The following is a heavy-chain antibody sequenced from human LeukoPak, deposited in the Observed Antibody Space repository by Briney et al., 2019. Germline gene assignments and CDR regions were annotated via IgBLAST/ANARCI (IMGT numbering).Heavy chain of an antibody. V-gene: IGHV1-24*01. D-gene: IGHD3-16*01. CDR2: FDPEDGET. CDR1: GYTLTELS. CDR3: ATDRWANGAFDI. Sequence: ASVKVSCKVSGYTLTELSMHWVRQAPGKGLEWMGGFDPEDGETIYAQKFQGRVTMIEDTSTDTAYMELSSLRSEDTAVYYCATDRWANGAFDIWGQGTMVTVSS. J-gene: IGHJ3*02.